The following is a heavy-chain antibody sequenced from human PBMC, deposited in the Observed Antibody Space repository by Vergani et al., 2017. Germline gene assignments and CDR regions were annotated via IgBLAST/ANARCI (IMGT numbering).Heavy chain of an antibody. V-gene: IGHV3-23*04. CDR1: GFSFSDYY. CDR3: VKDSSSFYFDY. Sequence: VQLVESGGGLVKPGGSLRLSCAASGFSFSDYYMSWIRQAPGKGLEWVSAISGSGGSTYYADSVKGRFTISRDNSKNTLYLQMNSLRAEDTAVYYCVKDSSSFYFDYWGQGTLVTVSS. J-gene: IGHJ4*02. D-gene: IGHD6-6*01. CDR2: ISGSGGST.